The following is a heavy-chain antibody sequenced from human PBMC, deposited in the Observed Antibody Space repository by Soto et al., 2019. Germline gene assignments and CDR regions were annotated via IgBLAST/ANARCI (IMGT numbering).Heavy chain of an antibody. CDR1: GFAFSPAW. J-gene: IGHJ4*02. Sequence: GSLRLSCAASGFAFSPAWMTWVRQAPGKGLEWVALIKSKTSGETRAYAAPVKGRFTISRGDSENTVFLQMDSLKTEDTAVYYCVIDDAARGFGELDYWGRGTLVTVSS. CDR2: IKSKTSGETR. D-gene: IGHD3-10*01. CDR3: VIDDAARGFGELDY. V-gene: IGHV3-15*01.